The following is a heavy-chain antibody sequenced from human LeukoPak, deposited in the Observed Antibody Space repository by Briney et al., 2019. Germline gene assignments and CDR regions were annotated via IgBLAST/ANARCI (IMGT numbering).Heavy chain of an antibody. CDR3: ARDKSSSPYNWFDP. D-gene: IGHD6-13*01. J-gene: IGHJ5*02. CDR1: GGSISSYY. CDR2: IYTTGIT. V-gene: IGHV4-4*07. Sequence: SETLSLTCTVSGGSISSYYWSWIRQPAGKGLGWIGRIYTTGITDYNPSLKSRVTMSVHTSKNQFSLKLNSVTAADTAVYYCARDKSSSPYNWFDPWGQGTLVTVSS.